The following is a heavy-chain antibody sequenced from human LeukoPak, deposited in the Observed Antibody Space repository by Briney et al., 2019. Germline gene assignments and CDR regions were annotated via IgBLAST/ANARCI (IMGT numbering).Heavy chain of an antibody. D-gene: IGHD2-15*01. CDR3: ARDLRRDSAADAFII. CDR1: GFTFSSYA. CDR2: ISGSGGST. J-gene: IGHJ3*02. Sequence: GGSLRLSCAASGFTFSSYAMSCVRQAPGRGLEWVSAISGSGGSTYYADSVKGRFTISRDNSKNTLYLQMNSLRAEDTAVYYCARDLRRDSAADAFIIWGQGTMVTVSS. V-gene: IGHV3-23*01.